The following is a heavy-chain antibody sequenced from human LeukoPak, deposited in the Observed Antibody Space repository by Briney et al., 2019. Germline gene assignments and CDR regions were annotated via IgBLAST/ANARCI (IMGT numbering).Heavy chain of an antibody. J-gene: IGHJ4*02. CDR1: GGSISSGGYY. CDR3: ARENRYCSSTSCYKGIDY. V-gene: IGHV4-30-2*01. CDR2: IYHSGST. Sequence: SETLSLTCTVSGGSISSGGYYWSWIRQPPGKGLEWIGYIYHSGSTYYNPSLKSRVTISVDRSKNQFSLKLSSVTAADTAVYYCARENRYCSSTSCYKGIDYWGQGTLVTVSS. D-gene: IGHD2-2*02.